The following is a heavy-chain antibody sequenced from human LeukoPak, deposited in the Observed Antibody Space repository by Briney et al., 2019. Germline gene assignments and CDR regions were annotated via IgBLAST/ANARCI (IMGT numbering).Heavy chain of an antibody. CDR1: GGSISSYY. D-gene: IGHD6-13*01. CDR2: IYYSRST. V-gene: IGHV4-59*13. Sequence: SETLSLTCTVSGGSISSYYWSWIRQPPGRGLGWIGYIYYSRSTNYNPSLKSRVTISVDTSKNQFSLKLSSVTAADTAVYYCARRKKGYSSSAFSGWGQGTLVTVSS. CDR3: ARRKKGYSSSAFSG. J-gene: IGHJ4*02.